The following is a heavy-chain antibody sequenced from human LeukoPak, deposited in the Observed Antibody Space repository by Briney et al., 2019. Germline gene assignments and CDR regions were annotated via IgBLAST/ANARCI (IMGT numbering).Heavy chain of an antibody. CDR3: AKGPYYDFWSGADY. CDR1: GFTFSSYA. J-gene: IGHJ4*02. Sequence: GGSLRLSCAASGFTFSSYAMSWVRQAPGQGLEWVSAISGSGGSTYYADSVKGRFTISRDNSKNTLYLQMNSLRAEDTAVYYCAKGPYYDFWSGADYWGQGTLVTVSS. D-gene: IGHD3-3*01. CDR2: ISGSGGST. V-gene: IGHV3-23*01.